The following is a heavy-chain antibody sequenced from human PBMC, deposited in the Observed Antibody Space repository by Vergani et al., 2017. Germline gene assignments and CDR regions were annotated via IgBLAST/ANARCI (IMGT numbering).Heavy chain of an antibody. J-gene: IGHJ6*04. CDR1: DSSIMTNPY. Sequence: QVQLQESRPGLVKPSETLSLTCDVSDSSIMTNPYWGWFRQSPGKGLEWIGCIHHSGDTHYNSSLKRRVSISIVSSSKFSLSLTSVTAADTAICYCARHRGEGGCFPLSYFYGMDVWGDGTTVTVSS. V-gene: IGHV4-38-2*01. CDR2: IHHSGDT. D-gene: IGHD2-21*01. CDR3: ARHRGEGGCFPLSYFYGMDV.